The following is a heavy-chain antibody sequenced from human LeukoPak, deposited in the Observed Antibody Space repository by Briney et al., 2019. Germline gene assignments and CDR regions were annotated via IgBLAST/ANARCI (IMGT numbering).Heavy chain of an antibody. CDR3: ARHVNYDFWSGYYTSNYYYGMDV. V-gene: IGHV4-39*01. D-gene: IGHD3-3*01. Sequence: SETLSLTCTVSGGSISSSSYYWGWIRQPPGKGLEWIGSIYYSGSTYYNPSLKSRVTISVDTSKNQFSLKLSSVTAADTAVYYCARHVNYDFWSGYYTSNYYYGMDVWGQGTTVTVSS. CDR1: GGSISSSSYY. J-gene: IGHJ6*02. CDR2: IYYSGST.